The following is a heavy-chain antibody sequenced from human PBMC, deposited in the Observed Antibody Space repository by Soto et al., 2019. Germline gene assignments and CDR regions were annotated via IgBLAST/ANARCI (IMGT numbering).Heavy chain of an antibody. J-gene: IGHJ4*02. CDR3: ARGPSKLELHAYELFY. D-gene: IGHD1-7*01. V-gene: IGHV1-18*01. CDR2: ISACNGNR. CDR1: GYTFTSYG. Sequence: VSVKVSCKASGYTFTSYGISWVRQANGQGLEWMGWISACNGNRKYAQKIQVRVTMTTDTSTSTAYMELRSLRSDDTAVYYCARGPSKLELHAYELFYWGQGTLVTVSS.